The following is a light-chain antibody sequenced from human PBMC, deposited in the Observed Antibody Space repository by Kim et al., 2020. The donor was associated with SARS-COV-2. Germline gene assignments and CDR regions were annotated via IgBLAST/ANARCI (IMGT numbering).Light chain of an antibody. CDR1: SLRSYY. J-gene: IGLJ2*01. CDR3: NSRDSSGNPPVV. V-gene: IGLV3-19*01. Sequence: LGQTVRITCQGDSLRSYYASWYPQKPGQAPVLVIYGKNNRPSGIPDRFSGSSSGNTASLTIPGAQAEDEADYYCNSRDSSGNPPVVFGGGTKLTVL. CDR2: GKN.